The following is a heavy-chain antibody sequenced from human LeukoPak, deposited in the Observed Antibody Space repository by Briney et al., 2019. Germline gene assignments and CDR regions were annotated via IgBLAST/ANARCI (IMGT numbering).Heavy chain of an antibody. Sequence: GRSLRLPCAASGFTFADYGMHWVRQAPGKGLEWVSSISWNSANIAYADSVKGRFTISRDNARNSLYLQMNSLRAEDMALYYCAKGGCSSITCYTNCWGQGTLVTVSS. CDR1: GFTFADYG. V-gene: IGHV3-9*03. CDR2: ISWNSANI. CDR3: AKGGCSSITCYTNC. D-gene: IGHD2-2*02. J-gene: IGHJ4*02.